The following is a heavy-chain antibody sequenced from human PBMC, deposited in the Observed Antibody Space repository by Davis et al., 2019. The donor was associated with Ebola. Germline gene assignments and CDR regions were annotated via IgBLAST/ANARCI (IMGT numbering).Heavy chain of an antibody. CDR3: ARRRHGGNRYFDY. Sequence: PGGSLRLSCAASGFTFSDYYMSWIRQAPGKGLEWVSYISSSGSTIYYADSVKGRFTISRHNAKNSLYLQMNSLRAEDTAVYYCARRRHGGNRYFDYWGQGTLVTVSS. V-gene: IGHV3-11*04. J-gene: IGHJ4*02. CDR2: ISSSGSTI. D-gene: IGHD4-23*01. CDR1: GFTFSDYY.